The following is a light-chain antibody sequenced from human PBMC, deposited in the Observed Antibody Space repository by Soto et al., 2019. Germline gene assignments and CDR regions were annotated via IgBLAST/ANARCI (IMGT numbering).Light chain of an antibody. J-gene: IGKJ4*01. CDR3: QKYNSAPMLT. V-gene: IGKV1-27*01. Sequence: DIHMTQSPTSPSASVGPRVTISCLASQGISNYLAWYQQKPGKVPKLLIYAASTLQSGVPSRFSGSESGTDFTLTIGSLQPQDVATYYGQKYNSAPMLTFGGGTKVDIK. CDR2: AAS. CDR1: QGISNY.